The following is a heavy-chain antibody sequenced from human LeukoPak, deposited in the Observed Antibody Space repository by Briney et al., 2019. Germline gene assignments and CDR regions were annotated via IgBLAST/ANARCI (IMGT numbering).Heavy chain of an antibody. CDR3: AKHVVRTFDY. V-gene: IGHV3-23*01. CDR1: GFTFSSNA. CDR2: ISGSGVTT. J-gene: IGHJ4*02. Sequence: GGSLRLSCVASGFTFSSNAMSWVRQAPGKGLEWVSIISGSGVTTYSADSVKGRLVITRDNSKNTLYLQMSSLRAEDTAVYYCAKHVVRTFDYWGLGTLVTVSS. D-gene: IGHD2-15*01.